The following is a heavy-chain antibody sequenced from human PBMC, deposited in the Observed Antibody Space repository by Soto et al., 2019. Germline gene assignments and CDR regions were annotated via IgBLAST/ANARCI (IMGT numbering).Heavy chain of an antibody. D-gene: IGHD6-19*01. CDR1: GGSFSGYY. CDR2: INHSGST. CDR3: ARGALIGIAVAETYYFDY. J-gene: IGHJ4*02. V-gene: IGHV4-34*01. Sequence: PSETLSLTCAVYGGSFSGYYWSWIRQPPGKGLEWIGEINHSGSTNYNPSLKSRVTISVDTSKNQFSLKLSSVTAADTAVYYCARGALIGIAVAETYYFDYWGQGTLVTVSS.